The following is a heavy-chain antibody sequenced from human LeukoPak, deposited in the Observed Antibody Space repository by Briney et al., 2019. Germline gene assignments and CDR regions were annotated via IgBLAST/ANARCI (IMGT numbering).Heavy chain of an antibody. J-gene: IGHJ4*02. CDR2: ISYSGST. V-gene: IGHV4-59*01. Sequence: SETLSLTCTVSGGSISIYYWSWIRQPPGKGLEWIGYISYSGSTNYNPSLKGRVTISVDTSKNQFSLKVNSMTAADTAVYYCARESVAYYYDSSGHYYFDYWGQGTLVTVSS. CDR3: ARESVAYYYDSSGHYYFDY. D-gene: IGHD3-22*01. CDR1: GGSISIYY.